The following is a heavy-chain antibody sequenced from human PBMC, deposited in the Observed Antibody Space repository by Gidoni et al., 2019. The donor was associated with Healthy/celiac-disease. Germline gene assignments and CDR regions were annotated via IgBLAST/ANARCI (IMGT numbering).Heavy chain of an antibody. D-gene: IGHD6-13*01. CDR3: ARGSSWSNYNDY. CDR2: ISSSSSYI. V-gene: IGHV3-21*01. Sequence: EVQLVESGGGLVKPGGSLRLSCAASGFTFSSYSMNWVRQAPGKGLEWVSSISSSSSYIYYADSVKGRFTISRDNAKNSLYLQMNSLRAEDTAVYYCARGSSWSNYNDYWGQGTLVTVSS. CDR1: GFTFSSYS. J-gene: IGHJ4*02.